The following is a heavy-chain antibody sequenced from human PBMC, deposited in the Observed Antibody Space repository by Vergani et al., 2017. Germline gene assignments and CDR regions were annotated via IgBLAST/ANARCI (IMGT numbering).Heavy chain of an antibody. CDR1: GFTFSSYG. CDR3: ARDIWGSSWYGGSAFDI. CDR2: ISYDGSNK. V-gene: IGHV3-30*03. Sequence: QVQLVESGGGVVQPGRSLRLSCAASGFTFSSYGMHWVRQAPGKGLEWVAVISYDGSNKYYADSVKGRFTISRDNSKNTLYLQMNSLRAENTAVYYCARDIWGSSWYGGSAFDIWGQGTMVTVSS. D-gene: IGHD6-13*01. J-gene: IGHJ3*02.